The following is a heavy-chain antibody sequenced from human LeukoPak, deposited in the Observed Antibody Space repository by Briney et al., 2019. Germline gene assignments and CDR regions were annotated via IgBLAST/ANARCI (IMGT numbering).Heavy chain of an antibody. V-gene: IGHV3-48*02. J-gene: IGHJ2*01. CDR1: GFSFSSYS. CDR3: ARDAATFGKYWYFDP. CDR2: ISNSASTI. Sequence: GGSLRLSCAASGFSFSSYSMNWVRQAPGKGLEWVSYISNSASTIYYADSVKGRFTISRDNAKFSLFLQMNTLRDEDTAVYYCARDAATFGKYWYFDPCGRGTLVTVSS. D-gene: IGHD4-23*01.